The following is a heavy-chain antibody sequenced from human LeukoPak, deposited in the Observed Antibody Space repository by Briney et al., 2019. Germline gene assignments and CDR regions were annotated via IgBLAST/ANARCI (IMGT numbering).Heavy chain of an antibody. J-gene: IGHJ3*02. V-gene: IGHV3-53*01. D-gene: IGHD3-22*01. CDR3: ARDGFSSGYPYDAFDI. CDR2: IYSGGST. CDR1: GITVSDSH. Sequence: PGGSLRLSCAVSGITVSDSHMNWVRQAPGKGLEWVSVIYSGGSTYYADSVKGRFTISRDNSKNTLYLQMNSLRAEDTAVYYCARDGFSSGYPYDAFDIWGQGTMVTVSS.